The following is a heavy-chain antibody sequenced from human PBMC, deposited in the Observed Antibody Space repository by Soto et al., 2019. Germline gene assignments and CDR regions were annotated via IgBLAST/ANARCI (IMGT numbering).Heavy chain of an antibody. CDR2: ISSSSSYI. CDR1: GFTFSSYS. V-gene: IGHV3-21*01. Sequence: GSLRLSCAASGFTFSSYSMNWVRQAPGKGREWVSSISSSSSYIYYADSVKGRFTISRDNAKNSLYLQMNSLRAEDTAVYYCARDREYYDYVWGSYRRTKYYYYGMDVWGQGTTVTVSS. D-gene: IGHD3-16*02. J-gene: IGHJ6*02. CDR3: ARDREYYDYVWGSYRRTKYYYYGMDV.